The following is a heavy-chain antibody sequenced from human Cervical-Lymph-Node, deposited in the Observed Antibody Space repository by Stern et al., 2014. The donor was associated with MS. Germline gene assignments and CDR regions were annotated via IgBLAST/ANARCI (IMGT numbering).Heavy chain of an antibody. Sequence: VKLVQSGPEVKKPGDSLKISCKGSGYSFTSYWIGWGRQMPGTGMAWQGIIYPGDSDTRSRPYFPRHVSISADKSISTAYLQWSSLKASDTAMYYCARQPTIVATKRAIDYWGQGTLVTVSS. V-gene: IGHV5-51*01. CDR2: IYPGDSDT. CDR1: GYSFTSYW. D-gene: IGHD5-12*01. CDR3: ARQPTIVATKRAIDY. J-gene: IGHJ4*02.